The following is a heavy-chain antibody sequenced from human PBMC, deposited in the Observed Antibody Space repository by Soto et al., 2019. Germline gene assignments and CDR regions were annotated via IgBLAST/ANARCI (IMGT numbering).Heavy chain of an antibody. CDR1: GGSISSGGYY. CDR3: AISRDGYNLRTYWFDP. Sequence: PSETLSLTCTFSGGSISSGGYYLSWIRQHPGKGLEWIGYIYYSGSTYYNPSLKSRVTISVDTSKNQFSLKLSSVTAADTAVYYCAISRDGYNLRTYWFDPWGQGTLVTVSS. D-gene: IGHD5-12*01. V-gene: IGHV4-31*03. J-gene: IGHJ5*02. CDR2: IYYSGST.